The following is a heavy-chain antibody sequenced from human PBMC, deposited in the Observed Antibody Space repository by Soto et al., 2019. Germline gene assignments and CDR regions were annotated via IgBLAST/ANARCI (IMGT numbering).Heavy chain of an antibody. CDR2: IYYSGIT. V-gene: IGHV4-59*01. CDR3: ARDHSSSEYYYGMDV. D-gene: IGHD6-13*01. Sequence: SETLSLTCTVSGGSISSYYWSWIRQPPGKGLELIGYIYYSGITNYNPSLKSRVTISVDTSKNQFSLKLSSVTAADTAVYYCARDHSSSEYYYGMDVWGQGTTVTVSS. J-gene: IGHJ6*02. CDR1: GGSISSYY.